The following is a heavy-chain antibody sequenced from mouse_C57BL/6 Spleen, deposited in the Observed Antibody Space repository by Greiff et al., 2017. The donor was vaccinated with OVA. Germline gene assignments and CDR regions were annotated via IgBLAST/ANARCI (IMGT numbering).Heavy chain of an antibody. CDR2: ISGGGGNP. CDR3: AGPQRGRDWYFDV. V-gene: IGHV5-9*01. J-gene: IGHJ1*03. Sequence: EVQRVESGGGLVKPGGSLKLSCAASGFTFRSSTMSWVRQTPEKRLEWVATISGGGGNPYYPDSVKGRFPISRANAKNTLYLHMSSLRSEDTALYYCAGPQRGRDWYFDVWGTGTTVTVSS. D-gene: IGHD4-1*02. CDR1: GFTFRSST.